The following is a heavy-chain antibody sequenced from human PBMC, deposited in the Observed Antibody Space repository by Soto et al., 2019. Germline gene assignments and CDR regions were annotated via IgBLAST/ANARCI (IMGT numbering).Heavy chain of an antibody. V-gene: IGHV4-4*07. J-gene: IGHJ4*02. CDR1: GGSISSYS. D-gene: IGHD2-21*01. CDR2: IYTSGST. Sequence: SETLSLTCTVSGGSISSYSWNWIRQPAGKGLELIGRIYTSGSTNYNPSLGSRVTMSIDTSKNQFSLKLTSMAAADTAVYYCARGTGEAFDNWGQGTLVTV. CDR3: ARGTGEAFDN.